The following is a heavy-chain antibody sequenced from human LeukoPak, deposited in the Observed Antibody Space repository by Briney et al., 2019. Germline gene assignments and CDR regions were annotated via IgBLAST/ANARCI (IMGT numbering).Heavy chain of an antibody. Sequence: PSETLSLTCAVYGGSFSGYYWSWIRQPPGKGLEWIGETNHSGSTNYNPSLKSRVTISVDTSKNQFSLKLSSVTAADTAVYYCARGRGHGYSSGWPKIHYFDYWGQGTLVTVSS. D-gene: IGHD6-19*01. CDR2: TNHSGST. J-gene: IGHJ4*02. V-gene: IGHV4-34*01. CDR3: ARGRGHGYSSGWPKIHYFDY. CDR1: GGSFSGYY.